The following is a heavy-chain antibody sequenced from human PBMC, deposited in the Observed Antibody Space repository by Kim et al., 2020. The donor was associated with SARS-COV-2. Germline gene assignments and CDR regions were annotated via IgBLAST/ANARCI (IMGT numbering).Heavy chain of an antibody. J-gene: IGHJ4*02. CDR3: TTDCLAGYFGS. Sequence: IEYAAPVKGRFTVSRDDSKNTVYLQMNSLKTEDTGVYYCTTDCLAGYFGSWGQGTLVTVSS. D-gene: IGHD2-2*03. V-gene: IGHV3-15*01. CDR2: I.